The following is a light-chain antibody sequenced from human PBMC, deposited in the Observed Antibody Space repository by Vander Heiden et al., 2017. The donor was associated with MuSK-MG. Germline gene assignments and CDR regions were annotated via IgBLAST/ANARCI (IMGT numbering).Light chain of an antibody. J-gene: IGLJ1*01. CDR3: SSYTGSSTLDYV. CDR2: EVS. V-gene: IGLV2-14*01. CDR1: SSDVGGYNY. Sequence: QSPLTQPASVSSSPRPSLIITCTGTSSDVGGYNYVSWYQHHPGKAPKLMIYEVSNRPSGVSNRFSGSKSGNTASLTISGLQAEDEADYYCSSYTGSSTLDYVFGTGTKVTVL.